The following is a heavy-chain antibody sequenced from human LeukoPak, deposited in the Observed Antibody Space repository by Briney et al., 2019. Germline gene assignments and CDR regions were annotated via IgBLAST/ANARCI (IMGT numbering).Heavy chain of an antibody. D-gene: IGHD5-12*01. CDR3: AKGWWLRDYFDY. CDR2: ISGSGGST. J-gene: IGHJ4*02. CDR1: GFTFSSYG. Sequence: GGSLRLSCAASGFTFSSYGMSWVRQAPGKGLEWVSAISGSGGSTYYADSVKGRFTISRDNSKNTLYLQMNSLRAEDTAVYYCAKGWWLRDYFDYWGQGTLVTVSS. V-gene: IGHV3-23*01.